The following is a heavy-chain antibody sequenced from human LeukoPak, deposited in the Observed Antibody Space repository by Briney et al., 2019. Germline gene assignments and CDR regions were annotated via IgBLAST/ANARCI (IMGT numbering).Heavy chain of an antibody. D-gene: IGHD3-22*01. CDR3: RPGDYYDSSAFF. J-gene: IGHJ4*02. CDR1: GFTFSSYA. V-gene: IGHV3-23*01. Sequence: PGGSLRLSCAASGFTFSSYAMSWVRQAPGKGLEWVSAISGSGGSTYYADSVKGRFTISRDNSKNTLYLQMNSLRDEDTAVYYCRPGDYYDSSAFFWGQGTLVTVSS. CDR2: ISGSGGST.